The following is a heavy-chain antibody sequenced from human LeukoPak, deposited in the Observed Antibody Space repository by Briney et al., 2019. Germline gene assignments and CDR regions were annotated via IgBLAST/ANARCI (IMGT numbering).Heavy chain of an antibody. V-gene: IGHV3-21*01. D-gene: IGHD7-27*01. CDR2: ITKSGDST. J-gene: IGHJ4*02. CDR3: ARGAELGKNDY. Sequence: GGSLRLSCAASGFTFSAFGMNWVRQAPGKGLEWVSTITKSGDSTYYVDSVKGRFTISRDNAKNSLYLQMNSLRAEDTAVYYCARGAELGKNDYWGQGTLVTVSS. CDR1: GFTFSAFG.